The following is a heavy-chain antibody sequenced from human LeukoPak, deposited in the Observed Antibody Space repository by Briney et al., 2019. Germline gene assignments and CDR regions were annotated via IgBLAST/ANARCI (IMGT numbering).Heavy chain of an antibody. Sequence: SETLSLTCTVSGAFIGSYYWSWIRQPPGKGLEWIGYISQNAYTPYTPSLQSRVTISRDMSENQVSLILSSVTAADTAVYYCTRHDVVEVIGHGMADWGQGTTVIVSS. CDR1: GAFIGSYY. CDR2: ISQNAYT. V-gene: IGHV4-59*08. D-gene: IGHD3-16*02. CDR3: TRHDVVEVIGHGMAD. J-gene: IGHJ6*02.